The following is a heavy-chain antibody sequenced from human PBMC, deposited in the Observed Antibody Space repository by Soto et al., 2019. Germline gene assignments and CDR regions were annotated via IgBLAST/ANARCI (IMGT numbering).Heavy chain of an antibody. CDR2: ISYDGSNK. CDR3: AKSAGSPYCSSTSCYYYYGMDV. D-gene: IGHD2-2*01. V-gene: IGHV3-30*18. Sequence: ESGGGVVQPGRSLRLSCAASGFTFSSYGMHWVRQAPGKGLEWVAVISYDGSNKYYADSVKGRFTISRDNSKNTLYLQMNSLRAEDTAVYYCAKSAGSPYCSSTSCYYYYGMDVWGQGTTVTVSS. CDR1: GFTFSSYG. J-gene: IGHJ6*02.